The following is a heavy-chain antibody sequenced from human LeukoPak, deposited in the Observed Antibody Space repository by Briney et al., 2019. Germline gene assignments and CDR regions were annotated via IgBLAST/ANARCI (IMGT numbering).Heavy chain of an antibody. CDR2: ISYDGSNK. CDR3: AKAYSYSSSSGYFDY. V-gene: IGHV3-30*04. CDR1: GFTFSSYA. J-gene: IGHJ4*03. Sequence: GGSLRLSCAASGFTFSSYAMHWVRQAPGKGLEWVAVISYDGSNKYYADSVKGRFTISRDNSKNTLYLQMNSLRAEDTALYYCAKAYSYSSSSGYFDYWGQGTTVTVSS. D-gene: IGHD6-6*01.